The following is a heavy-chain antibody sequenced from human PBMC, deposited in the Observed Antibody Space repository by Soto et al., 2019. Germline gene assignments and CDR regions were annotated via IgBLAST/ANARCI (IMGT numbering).Heavy chain of an antibody. V-gene: IGHV4-34*01. D-gene: IGHD5-18*01. J-gene: IGHJ4*02. CDR3: ARWVRGYSYGRFDY. CDR1: GGSFIGYY. Sequence: PSETLSLTCAFYGGSFIGYYWSWIRQPPGKGLEWIGEINHSGSTNYNPSLKSRVTISVDTSKNQFSLKLSSVTAADTAVYYCARWVRGYSYGRFDYWGQGTLVTVSS. CDR2: INHSGST.